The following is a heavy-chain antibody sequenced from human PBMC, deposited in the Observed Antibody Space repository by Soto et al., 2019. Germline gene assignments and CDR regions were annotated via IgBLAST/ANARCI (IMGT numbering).Heavy chain of an antibody. CDR3: ARTRGYSDYDLDY. J-gene: IGHJ4*02. V-gene: IGHV3-23*01. CDR2: ISYSGVST. Sequence: EVQLLESGGGLVQPGGSLRLSCAASGFTFSSYAMTWVRQAPGKGLEWVSAISYSGVSTYYADSVKGRFTISRDSSENTLYLQLNSLRVDDTAVYYCARTRGYSDYDLDYLGQGALVTGSS. D-gene: IGHD5-12*01. CDR1: GFTFSSYA.